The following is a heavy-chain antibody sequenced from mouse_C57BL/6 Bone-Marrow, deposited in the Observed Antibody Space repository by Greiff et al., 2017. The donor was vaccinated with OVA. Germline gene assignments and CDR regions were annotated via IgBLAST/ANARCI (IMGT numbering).Heavy chain of an antibody. V-gene: IGHV5-6*01. CDR3: ARHLGGYYFDY. CDR1: GFTFSSYG. CDR2: ISSGGSYT. D-gene: IGHD1-1*02. J-gene: IGHJ2*01. Sequence: EVQLQESGGDLVKPGGSLKLSCAASGFTFSSYGMSWVRQTPDKRLEWVATISSGGSYTYYPDSVKGRFTISRDNAKNTLYLQMSSLKSEDTAMYYCARHLGGYYFDYWGQGTTLTVSS.